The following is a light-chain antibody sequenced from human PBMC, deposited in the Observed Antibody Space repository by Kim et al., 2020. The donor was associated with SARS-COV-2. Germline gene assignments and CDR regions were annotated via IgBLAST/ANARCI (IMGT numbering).Light chain of an antibody. CDR3: TAWDSSLSAWV. Sequence: QTATLTCTGSSTNVGNQGAAWLQQHQGHPPKLLSYRSDNRPSGISEGLSASRSGNTASLTITGLQPEDEADYYCTAWDSSLSAWVFGGGTQLTVL. J-gene: IGLJ3*02. CDR2: RSD. V-gene: IGLV10-54*01. CDR1: STNVGNQG.